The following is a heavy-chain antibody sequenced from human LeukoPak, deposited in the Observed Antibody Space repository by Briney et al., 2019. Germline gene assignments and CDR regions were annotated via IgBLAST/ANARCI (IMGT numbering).Heavy chain of an antibody. Sequence: PGGSLRLSCAASGFTFSSYAMSWVRQAPGKGLEWVSDISGSGGSTYYADSVKGRFTISRDNSKNTLYLQMNSLRAEDTAVYYCAKDYDFWSGYYVDAFDIWGQGTMVTVSS. V-gene: IGHV3-23*01. CDR1: GFTFSSYA. CDR3: AKDYDFWSGYYVDAFDI. J-gene: IGHJ3*02. D-gene: IGHD3-3*01. CDR2: ISGSGGST.